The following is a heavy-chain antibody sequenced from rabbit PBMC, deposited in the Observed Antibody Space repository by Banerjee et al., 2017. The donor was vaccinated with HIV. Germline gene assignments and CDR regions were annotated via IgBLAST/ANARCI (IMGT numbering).Heavy chain of an antibody. CDR1: GFSFSSGYD. D-gene: IGHD1-1*01. V-gene: IGHV1S40*01. CDR2: IWGGSSGGT. J-gene: IGHJ6*01. Sequence: QSLEESGGDLVKPGASLTLPCTASGFSFSSGYDMCWVRQAPGKGPEWIACIWGGSSGGTWYASWAKGRFTISKTSSTTVTLQMTSLTAADTATYFCARSTSGYDIGDLWGQGTLVTVS. CDR3: ARSTSGYDIGDL.